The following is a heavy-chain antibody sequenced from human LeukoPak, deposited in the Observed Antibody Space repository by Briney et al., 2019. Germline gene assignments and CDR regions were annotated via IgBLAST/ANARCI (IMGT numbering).Heavy chain of an antibody. D-gene: IGHD5-24*01. CDR3: ARVGDGYNGGY. J-gene: IGHJ4*02. V-gene: IGHV1-18*01. Sequence: ASVKVSCKASGYPFASFGVSWVRQAPGQGLEWMAWISAYNGHTNYAQNLQDRVTLTTDTSTSTAYMELSSLRSEDTAVYYCARVGDGYNGGYWGQGTLVTVSS. CDR2: ISAYNGHT. CDR1: GYPFASFG.